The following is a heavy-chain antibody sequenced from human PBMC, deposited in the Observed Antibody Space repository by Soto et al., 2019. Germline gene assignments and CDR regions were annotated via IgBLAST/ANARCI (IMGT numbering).Heavy chain of an antibody. D-gene: IGHD6-13*01. CDR3: AKDLVSTGIAAAGTSYYYGMDV. J-gene: IGHJ6*02. Sequence: GGSLRLSCAASGFTFSSYAMSWVRQAPGKGLEWVSAISGSGGSTYYADSVKGRFTISRDNSKNTLYLQMNSLRAEDTAVYYCAKDLVSTGIAAAGTSYYYGMDVWGQGTTVTVSS. CDR2: ISGSGGST. CDR1: GFTFSSYA. V-gene: IGHV3-23*01.